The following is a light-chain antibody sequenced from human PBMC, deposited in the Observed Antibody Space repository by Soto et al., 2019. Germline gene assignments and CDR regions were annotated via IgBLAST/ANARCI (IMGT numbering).Light chain of an antibody. CDR3: QQHDILPIT. V-gene: IGKV3-20*01. Sequence: IMMTTSPATLSVSPGERATLSCRASQSVSILLAWYQQKPGQAPRLLISGASRRATGIPDRFSGAGSGTDFTLTISRLEPEDFALYYCQQHDILPITFGQGTRLEIK. CDR2: GAS. J-gene: IGKJ5*01. CDR1: QSVSIL.